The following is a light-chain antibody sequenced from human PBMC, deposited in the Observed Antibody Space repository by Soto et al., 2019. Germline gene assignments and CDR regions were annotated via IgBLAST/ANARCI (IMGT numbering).Light chain of an antibody. V-gene: IGKV1-5*03. CDR2: KAS. CDR1: QSISTW. Sequence: DNQMTPSPSTVPSSVVYIVPITFRSNQSISTWLAWYQQKPGKAPKLMIYKASRLETGVPYRFSGSGSGTAFTLTIRFLKPDDFPTYYCQKYNSYSQLNCGGGTMGDIK. CDR3: QKYNSYSQLN. J-gene: IGKJ4*01.